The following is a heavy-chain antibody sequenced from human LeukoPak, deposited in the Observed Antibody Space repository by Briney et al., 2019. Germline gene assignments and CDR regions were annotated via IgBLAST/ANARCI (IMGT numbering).Heavy chain of an antibody. CDR2: ISSSGSTI. J-gene: IGHJ3*02. CDR1: GFTFDNYE. V-gene: IGHV3-48*03. Sequence: GGSLRLSCVASGFTFDNYEMNWVRQAPGKGLEWISYISSSGSTIYYRDSVKGRFTISRDNAKNSLYLQMNSLRAEDTAVYYCARGASVVAGNDNAFDIWGQGTMVTVSS. D-gene: IGHD6-19*01. CDR3: ARGASVVAGNDNAFDI.